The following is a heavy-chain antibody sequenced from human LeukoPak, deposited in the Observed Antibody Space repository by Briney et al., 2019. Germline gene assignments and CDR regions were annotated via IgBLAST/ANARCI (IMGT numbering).Heavy chain of an antibody. V-gene: IGHV4-30-4*08. CDR3: ARASEGQTDY. CDR2: IYYSGST. Sequence: SETLSLTCTVSGGSISSGDYYWSWIRQPPGQGLEWFGYIYYSGSTYYNPSLKSRVTISVDTSKNQFSLKLSSVTAADTAVYYCARASEGQTDYWGQGTLVTVSS. J-gene: IGHJ4*02. D-gene: IGHD6-6*01. CDR1: GGSISSGDYY.